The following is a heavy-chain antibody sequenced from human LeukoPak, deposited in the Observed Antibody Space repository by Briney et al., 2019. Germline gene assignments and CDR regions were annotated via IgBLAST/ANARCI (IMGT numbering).Heavy chain of an antibody. CDR3: ARDKSSGQTAYDAFDI. V-gene: IGHV1-46*01. D-gene: IGHD6-19*01. CDR1: GYTFTSYY. CDR2: INPSGGST. Sequence: ASLKVSCKTSGYTFTSYYMHWVRQAPGQGLEWMGIINPSGGSTSYTQKIQGRVTMTRDMSTSTVYMEVNSLRCEDTAVYYCARDKSSGQTAYDAFDIWGQGTMVTVSS. J-gene: IGHJ3*02.